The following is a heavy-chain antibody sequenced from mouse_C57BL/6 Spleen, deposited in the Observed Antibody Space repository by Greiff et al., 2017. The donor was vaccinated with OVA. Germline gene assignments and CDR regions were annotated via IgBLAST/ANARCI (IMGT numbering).Heavy chain of an antibody. J-gene: IGHJ2*01. V-gene: IGHV1-42*01. CDR1: GYSFTGYY. CDR2: INPSTGGT. D-gene: IGHD2-4*01. Sequence: EVKLMESGPELVKPGASVKISCKASGYSFTGYYMNWVKQSPEKSLEWIGEINPSTGGTTYNQKFKAKATLTVDKSSSTAYMQLKSLTSEDSAVYYCARGLPFDYWGQGTTLTVSS. CDR3: ARGLPFDY.